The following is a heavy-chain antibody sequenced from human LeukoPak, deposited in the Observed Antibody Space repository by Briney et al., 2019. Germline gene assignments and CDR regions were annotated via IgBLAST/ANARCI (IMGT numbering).Heavy chain of an antibody. CDR1: GGSFSDYY. Sequence: SETLSLTCAVYGGSFSDYYWTWIRHPPGKGLEWIGEINHSGSPNNNPSLKSRVSISFDTSKNQFSLKLTSVTAADTAVYYCGSRRTAMFGVIKGPIDYWGQGTLVTVSS. J-gene: IGHJ4*02. D-gene: IGHD3-3*01. CDR2: INHSGSP. V-gene: IGHV4-34*01. CDR3: GSRRTAMFGVIKGPIDY.